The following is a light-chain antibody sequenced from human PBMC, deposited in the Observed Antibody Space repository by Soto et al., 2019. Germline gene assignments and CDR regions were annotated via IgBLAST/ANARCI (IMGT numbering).Light chain of an antibody. CDR3: AAWDDSLNVV. V-gene: IGLV1-47*01. CDR2: RNN. CDR1: RSNIGSNY. Sequence: QSVLTQPPSASGTPGQRVTISCSGSRSNIGSNYVYWYQQLPGTAPKLLIYRNNQRPSGVPDRVSGSKSGTSASLAISGLRSEYEADYYCAAWDDSLNVVFGGGTKLTVL. J-gene: IGLJ2*01.